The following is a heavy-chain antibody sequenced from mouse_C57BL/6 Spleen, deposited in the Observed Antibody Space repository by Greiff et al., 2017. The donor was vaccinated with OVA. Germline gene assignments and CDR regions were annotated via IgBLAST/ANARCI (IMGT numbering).Heavy chain of an antibody. CDR3: ARQYYGSHWYFDV. CDR1: GFTFSDYY. J-gene: IGHJ1*03. D-gene: IGHD1-1*01. V-gene: IGHV5-12*01. Sequence: EVKLQESGGGLVQPGGSLKLSCAASGFTFSDYYMYWVRQTPEKRLEWVAYISNGGGSTYYPDTVKGRFTIARDNAKNTLYLQMSRLKSEDTAMYYCARQYYGSHWYFDVWGTGTTVTVSS. CDR2: ISNGGGST.